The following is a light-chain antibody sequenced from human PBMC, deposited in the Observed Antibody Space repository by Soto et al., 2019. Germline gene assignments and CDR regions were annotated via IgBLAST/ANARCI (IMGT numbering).Light chain of an antibody. Sequence: EIVLTQSPGTLSLSPGERATLSCRASQSVSSSYLAWYQQKPGQAPRLLIYGASSRATGIPDRFSGSGSGTAFPVTISRLETEDFAVYFFQQYGSSPVTFGKGTKVEIK. CDR3: QQYGSSPVT. CDR1: QSVSSSY. V-gene: IGKV3-20*01. CDR2: GAS. J-gene: IGKJ1*01.